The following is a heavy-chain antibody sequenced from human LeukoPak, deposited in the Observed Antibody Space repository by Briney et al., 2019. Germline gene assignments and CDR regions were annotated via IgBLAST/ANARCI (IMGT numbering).Heavy chain of an antibody. V-gene: IGHV5-51*01. CDR1: GYSFTSYW. Sequence: GESLKISCKGSGYSFTSYWIGWVRQMPGKGLEWMGIIYPGDSDTRYSPSFQGQVTISADKSTSTAYLQWSSLRASDTAIYYCARLLIAMTDYWGQGTLVTVSS. D-gene: IGHD5-18*01. CDR3: ARLLIAMTDY. J-gene: IGHJ4*02. CDR2: IYPGDSDT.